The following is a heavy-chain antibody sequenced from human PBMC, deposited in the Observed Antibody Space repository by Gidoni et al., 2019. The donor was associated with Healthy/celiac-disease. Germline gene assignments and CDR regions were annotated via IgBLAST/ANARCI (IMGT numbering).Heavy chain of an antibody. V-gene: IGHV1-69*01. Sequence: QVQLVQSGAEVKKPGSSVKVSCKASGGTFSSYAISWVRQAPGQGLEWMGGIIPIFGTANDAQKFQGRVTITADESTSTAYMELSSLRAEDTAVYYCARGVSPSGSYGNHGMDVWGQGTTVTVSS. CDR1: GGTFSSYA. CDR2: IIPIFGTA. CDR3: ARGVSPSGSYGNHGMDV. J-gene: IGHJ6*02. D-gene: IGHD1-26*01.